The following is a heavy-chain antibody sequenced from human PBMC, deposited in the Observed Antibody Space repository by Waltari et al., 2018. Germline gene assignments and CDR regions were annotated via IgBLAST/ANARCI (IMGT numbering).Heavy chain of an antibody. V-gene: IGHV4-39*01. D-gene: IGHD4-17*01. CDR1: GGSISSSSYY. CDR3: ARGHGDYASPSPFDY. J-gene: IGHJ4*02. Sequence: QLQPQESGPGLVKPSETLSLTCTVSGGSISSSSYYWGWIRQPPGKGLEWIGSIYYSGSTYYNPSLKSRVTISVDTSKNQFSLKLSSVTAADTAVYYCARGHGDYASPSPFDYWGQGTLVTVSS. CDR2: IYYSGST.